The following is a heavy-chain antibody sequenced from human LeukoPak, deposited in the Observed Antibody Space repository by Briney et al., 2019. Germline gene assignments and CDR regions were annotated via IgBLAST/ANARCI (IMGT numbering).Heavy chain of an antibody. D-gene: IGHD6-13*01. CDR2: ISSSSSYI. Sequence: PGGSLRLSCAASGFTFSSYSMNWVRQAPGKGLEWDSSISSSSSYIYYADSVKGRFTISRDNAKNSLYLQMNSLRAEDTAVYYCAREGAAAGTLASDYWGQGTLVTVSS. CDR3: AREGAAAGTLASDY. V-gene: IGHV3-21*01. CDR1: GFTFSSYS. J-gene: IGHJ4*02.